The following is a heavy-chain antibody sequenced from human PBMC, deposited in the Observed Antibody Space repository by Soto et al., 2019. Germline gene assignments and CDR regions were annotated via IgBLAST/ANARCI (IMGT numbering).Heavy chain of an antibody. CDR2: ISSSGSTI. V-gene: IGHV3-11*01. D-gene: IGHD7-27*01. J-gene: IGHJ6*03. Sequence: GGSLRLSCAASGFTFSDYYMSWIRQAPGKGLEWVSYISSSGSTIYYADSVKGRFTISRDNAKNSLYLQMNSLRAEDTAVYYCARVQLGYYYYYYMDVWGKGTTVTVSS. CDR1: GFTFSDYY. CDR3: ARVQLGYYYYYYMDV.